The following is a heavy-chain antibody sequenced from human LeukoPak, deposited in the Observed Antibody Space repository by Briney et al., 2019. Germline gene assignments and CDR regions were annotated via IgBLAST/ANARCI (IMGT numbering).Heavy chain of an antibody. V-gene: IGHV4-59*01. CDR1: GVSISTYY. CDR3: ARDSAGSGGWEFDY. CDR2: IHYSGST. D-gene: IGHD6-19*01. J-gene: IGHJ4*02. Sequence: SETLSLTCTVSGVSISTYYWSWIRQPPGKGLEWIGYIHYSGSTNYNPSLKSRVTISVGTSKNQFSLKLSSVTAADTAVYYCARDSAGSGGWEFDYWGQGTLVTVSS.